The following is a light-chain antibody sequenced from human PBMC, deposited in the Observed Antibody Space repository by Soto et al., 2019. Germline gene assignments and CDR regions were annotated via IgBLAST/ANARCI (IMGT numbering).Light chain of an antibody. Sequence: QAVVTQEPSLTVSPGGTVTLTCASSTGAVTSGYYPNWFQQKPGQAPTALIYSTSNKHSWTPARFSGSLLGGKAALTLSGVQPEDEAEYFCLLYLGDIVVFGGGTKLTVL. CDR3: LLYLGDIVV. J-gene: IGLJ2*01. CDR1: TGAVTSGYY. V-gene: IGLV7-43*01. CDR2: STS.